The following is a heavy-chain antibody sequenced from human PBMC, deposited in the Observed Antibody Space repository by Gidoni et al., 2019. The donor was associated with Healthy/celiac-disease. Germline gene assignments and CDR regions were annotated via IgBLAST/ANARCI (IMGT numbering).Heavy chain of an antibody. CDR2: INHSGST. V-gene: IGHV4-34*01. CDR3: ALGRGAALFY. CDR1: GGSFSGYY. D-gene: IGHD6-25*01. Sequence: QVQLQQWGAGLLKPSETLSLTGAVDGGSFSGYYWSWIRQPPGKGLEWIGEINHSGSTNYNPSLKSRVTISVDTSQNQFSLKLSSVTAADTAVYYCALGRGAALFYWGQGTLVTVSS. J-gene: IGHJ4*02.